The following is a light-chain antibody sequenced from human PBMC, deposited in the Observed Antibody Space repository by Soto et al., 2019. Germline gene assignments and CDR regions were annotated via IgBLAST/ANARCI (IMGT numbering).Light chain of an antibody. CDR2: DND. V-gene: IGLV1-51*01. CDR1: SSNVGHES. Sequence: QSVLTQPPSVSAAPGQTVTISCSGTSSNVGHESVSWYQSLPGTAPTLLIYDNDKRPSGIADRFSGSKSGTSATLGITGLQAGDEADYYCGTWDSTLTDWVFGGGTKLTVL. J-gene: IGLJ3*02. CDR3: GTWDSTLTDWV.